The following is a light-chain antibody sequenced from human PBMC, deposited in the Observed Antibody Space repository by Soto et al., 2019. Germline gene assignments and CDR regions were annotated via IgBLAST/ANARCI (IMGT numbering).Light chain of an antibody. CDR1: QSLTTN. V-gene: IGKV3-15*01. CDR2: DAS. J-gene: IGKJ5*01. CDR3: QQYDDWPLT. Sequence: EVVITQSPGTLSVSPGERAILSCRASQSLTTNLAWYQQKPGQAPRLLIHDASTRATGIPARFSGSGSGTEFTLTISSLQSEDFAVYYCQQYDDWPLTFGQGTRLEIK.